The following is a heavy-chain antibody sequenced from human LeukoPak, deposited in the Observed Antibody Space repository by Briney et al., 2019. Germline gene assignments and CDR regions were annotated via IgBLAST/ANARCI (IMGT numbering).Heavy chain of an antibody. V-gene: IGHV1-69*13. Sequence: SVKVSCKASGGTFSSYAISWVRQAPGQGLEWMGGIIPIFGTANYAQKFQGRVTITADESTSTAYMELSSLRSEDTAVYYCARDRNEYYYGSGSYYHFDYWGQGTLVTVSS. CDR3: ARDRNEYYYGSGSYYHFDY. D-gene: IGHD3-10*01. CDR2: IIPIFGTA. CDR1: GGTFSSYA. J-gene: IGHJ4*02.